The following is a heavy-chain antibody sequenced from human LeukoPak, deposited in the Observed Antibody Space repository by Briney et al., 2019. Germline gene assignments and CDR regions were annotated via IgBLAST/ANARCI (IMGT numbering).Heavy chain of an antibody. CDR3: ARGQKRYYYDSSGYPLKS. Sequence: SETLSLTCAVYGGSFSGYYWSWIRQPPGKWLEWIGQITHSGSTNYNPSLKSRVTISVDTSKNQFSLKLSSVTAADTAVYYCARGQKRYYYDSSGYPLKSWGQGTLVTVSS. CDR2: ITHSGST. V-gene: IGHV4-34*01. D-gene: IGHD3-22*01. J-gene: IGHJ4*02. CDR1: GGSFSGYY.